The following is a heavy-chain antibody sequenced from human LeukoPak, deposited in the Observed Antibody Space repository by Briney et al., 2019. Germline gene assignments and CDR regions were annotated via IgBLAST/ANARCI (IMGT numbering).Heavy chain of an antibody. CDR3: ARGSDNLYGPSRY. D-gene: IGHD3-10*01. CDR2: IYYSGST. V-gene: IGHV4-59*01. J-gene: IGHJ4*02. CDR1: GGSISSYY. Sequence: SETLSLTCTVSGGSISSYYWSWIRQPPGKGLEWIGYIYYSGSTNYNPSLKSRVTISVDTSKNQFSLKLSSVTAADTAVYYCARGSDNLYGPSRYWGRGTLVTVSS.